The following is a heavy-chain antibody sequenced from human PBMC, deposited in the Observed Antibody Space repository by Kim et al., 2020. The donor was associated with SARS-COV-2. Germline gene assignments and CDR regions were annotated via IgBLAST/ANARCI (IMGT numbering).Heavy chain of an antibody. Sequence: GGSLRLSCAASGFPFSSYAMNWVRQAPGKGLEWVSGISGSGSNTYYANSVKGRFTISRDSSKNTVYLQMNSLRGEDTAVYYCAKQGGSFLAVAEMRTFDYWGQGTPVTVSS. CDR3: AKQGGSFLAVAEMRTFDY. CDR2: ISGSGSNT. D-gene: IGHD6-13*01. J-gene: IGHJ4*02. CDR1: GFPFSSYA. V-gene: IGHV3-23*01.